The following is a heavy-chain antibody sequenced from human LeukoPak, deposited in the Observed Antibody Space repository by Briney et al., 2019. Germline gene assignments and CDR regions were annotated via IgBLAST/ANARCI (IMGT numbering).Heavy chain of an antibody. D-gene: IGHD2-2*01. CDR1: GFTFSDYY. Sequence: PGGSLRLSCAASGFTFSDYYMNWVRQASGKGLEWVSSISSRSTIYYADSVKGRFTISRDNAKNSPYLQMKSLRAEDTAVYYCARALISGHCSSTSCYGFDYWGQGTLVTVSS. J-gene: IGHJ4*02. V-gene: IGHV3-69-1*02. CDR3: ARALISGHCSSTSCYGFDY. CDR2: ISSRSTI.